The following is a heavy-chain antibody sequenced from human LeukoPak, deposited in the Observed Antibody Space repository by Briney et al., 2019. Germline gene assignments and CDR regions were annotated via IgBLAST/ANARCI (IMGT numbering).Heavy chain of an antibody. D-gene: IGHD4-17*01. CDR2: INPNSGGT. V-gene: IGHV1-2*02. CDR3: ARADYGDYAFDY. CDR1: GYTFIDDY. Sequence: ASVKVSCKASGYTFIDDYIYWVRQAPGQGLEWMGWINPNSGGTKYAQKFQGRVTMTRDTSISTAYMELSRLRSDDTAVYYCARADYGDYAFDYWGQGTLVTVSS. J-gene: IGHJ4*02.